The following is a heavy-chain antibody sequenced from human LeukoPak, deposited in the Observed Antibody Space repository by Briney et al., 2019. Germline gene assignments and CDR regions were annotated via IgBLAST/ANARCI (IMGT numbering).Heavy chain of an antibody. CDR3: ARDSGSSGYYCYYFDY. J-gene: IGHJ4*02. CDR1: GFTFSSYA. Sequence: PGRSLRLSCAASGFTFSSYAMHWVRQAPGKGLEWVAVISYDGSNKYYADSVKGRFTISRDNSKSTLYLQMNSLRAEDTAVYYCARDSGSSGYYCYYFDYWGQGTLVTVSS. CDR2: ISYDGSNK. V-gene: IGHV3-30-3*01. D-gene: IGHD3-22*01.